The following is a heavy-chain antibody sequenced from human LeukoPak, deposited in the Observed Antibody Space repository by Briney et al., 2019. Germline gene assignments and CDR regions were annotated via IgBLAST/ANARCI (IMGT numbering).Heavy chain of an antibody. CDR3: ATISAQAFDI. CDR1: GFNFSDYF. Sequence: GGSLRLSCAASGFNFSDYFLTWVRQSPGKGLEWVANIKPDGGDKYYTVSRDNAKNSAFLQMNSLRAEDTAIYYCATISAQAFDIWGQGTLVSVSS. V-gene: IGHV3-7*01. D-gene: IGHD5-24*01. CDR2: IKPDGGDK. J-gene: IGHJ3*02.